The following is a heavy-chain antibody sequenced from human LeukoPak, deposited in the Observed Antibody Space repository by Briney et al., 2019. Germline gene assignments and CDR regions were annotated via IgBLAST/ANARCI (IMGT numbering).Heavy chain of an antibody. J-gene: IGHJ3*02. V-gene: IGHV4-61*01. CDR3: ARGSGGDRRDAFDI. CDR2: IYYSGST. Sequence: SETLSLTCTVSGDSISSRSYYWSWIRQPPGKGLEWIGYIYYSGSTNYNPSLKSRVTISVDTSKNQFSLKLSSVTAADTAVYYCARGSGGDRRDAFDIWGQGTMVTVSS. CDR1: GDSISSRSYY. D-gene: IGHD2-21*01.